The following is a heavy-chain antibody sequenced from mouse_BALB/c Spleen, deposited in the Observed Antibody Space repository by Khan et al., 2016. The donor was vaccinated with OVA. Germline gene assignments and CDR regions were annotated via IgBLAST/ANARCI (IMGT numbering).Heavy chain of an antibody. D-gene: IGHD1-2*01. J-gene: IGHJ3*01. CDR1: GFTFSDYG. CDR2: ISDLAYTI. V-gene: IGHV5-15*02. CDR3: ARGGGTAPFAY. Sequence: EVELVESGGGLVQPGGSRKLSCAASGFTFSDYGMAWVRQAPGKGPEWVAFISDLAYTIYYAETVTGRFTISRENAKNTLYPEMSSLRSEDTAIYYCARGGGTAPFAYWGLGTLVTVSA.